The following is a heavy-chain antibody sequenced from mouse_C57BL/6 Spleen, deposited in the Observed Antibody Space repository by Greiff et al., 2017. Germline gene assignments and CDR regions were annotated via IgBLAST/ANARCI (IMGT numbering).Heavy chain of an antibody. V-gene: IGHV1-76*01. CDR3: ARFAQATFYAMDY. J-gene: IGHJ4*01. D-gene: IGHD3-2*02. Sequence: QVQLQQSGAELVRPGASVKLSCKASGYTFTDYYINWVKQRPGQGLEWIARIYPGSGNTYYNEKFKGKATLTAEKSSSTAYMQLSSLTSEDSAVYFCARFAQATFYAMDYWGQGTSVTVSS. CDR1: GYTFTDYY. CDR2: IYPGSGNT.